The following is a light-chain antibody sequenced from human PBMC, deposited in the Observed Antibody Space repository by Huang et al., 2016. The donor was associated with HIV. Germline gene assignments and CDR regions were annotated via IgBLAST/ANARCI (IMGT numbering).Light chain of an antibody. J-gene: IGKJ2*01. CDR2: GAS. Sequence: EIVLTQSPGTLSLSPGERATLSCRASKSVSSSYLAWYQQKPGQAPRLLIYGASIRATGIPDRFSGSGSGTDFTLTISRLEPEDCAVYYCQQYGSSPPDTFGQGTKLEIK. CDR3: QQYGSSPPDT. V-gene: IGKV3-20*01. CDR1: KSVSSSY.